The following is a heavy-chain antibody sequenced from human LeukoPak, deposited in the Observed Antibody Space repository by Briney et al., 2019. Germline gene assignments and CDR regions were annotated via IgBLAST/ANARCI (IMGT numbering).Heavy chain of an antibody. CDR2: IASSSSYT. V-gene: IGHV3-21*01. CDR1: GFTFRDYT. J-gene: IGHJ4*02. Sequence: GGSLRLSCAASGFTFRDYTMNWVRQAPGKGLEWVSSIASSSSYTYYADSVKGRFTISRDNAKNSLYLQMSSLRVADTAVYYCTKVRTFAVAGTFDYWGQGSLVTVSS. D-gene: IGHD6-19*01. CDR3: TKVRTFAVAGTFDY.